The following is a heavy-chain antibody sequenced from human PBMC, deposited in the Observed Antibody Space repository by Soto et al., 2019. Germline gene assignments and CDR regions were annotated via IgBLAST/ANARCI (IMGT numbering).Heavy chain of an antibody. D-gene: IGHD3-22*01. Sequence: PSETLSLTCAVSGGSISRGGYSWSWIRQPPGKGLEWIGYIYHSGSTNYNPSLKSRVTISVDTSKNQFSLKLSSVTAADTAVYYCARMPYYYDSSGYSGGWFDPWGQGTLVTVSS. CDR3: ARMPYYYDSSGYSGGWFDP. V-gene: IGHV4-30-2*01. CDR1: GGSISRGGYS. J-gene: IGHJ5*02. CDR2: IYHSGST.